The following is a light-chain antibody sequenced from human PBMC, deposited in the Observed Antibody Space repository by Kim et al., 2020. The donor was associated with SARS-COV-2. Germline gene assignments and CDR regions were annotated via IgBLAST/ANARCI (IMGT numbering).Light chain of an antibody. V-gene: IGKV1-5*03. CDR2: QAS. CDR3: QHYNSYPYT. Sequence: ASVGDRVPISCRASHNIGTYFAWYQPKPGTAPTLLLYQASSLESGVPSRFSGSGSETEFILTISSLQPDDFATYYCQHYNSYPYTFGQGTKLEI. CDR1: HNIGTY. J-gene: IGKJ2*01.